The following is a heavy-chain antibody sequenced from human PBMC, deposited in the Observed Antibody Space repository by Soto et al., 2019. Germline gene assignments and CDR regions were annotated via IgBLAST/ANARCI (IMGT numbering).Heavy chain of an antibody. J-gene: IGHJ4*02. CDR1: GYTFTTYG. D-gene: IGHD3-10*01. CDR3: ARWGSITMVRGVIPSDY. Sequence: QVQLVQSGAEVKKPGASVKVSCKASGYTFTTYGITWVRQAPGQGLEWMGWISAYNGNTNYAQKLQGRVTMTTDTSTSTAYVELRRLRSDDTAVYYCARWGSITMVRGVIPSDYWGQGTLVTVSS. CDR2: ISAYNGNT. V-gene: IGHV1-18*01.